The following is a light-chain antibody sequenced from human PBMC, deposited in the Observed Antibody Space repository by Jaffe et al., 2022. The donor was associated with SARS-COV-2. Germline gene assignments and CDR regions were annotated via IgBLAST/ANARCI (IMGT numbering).Light chain of an antibody. CDR3: QHYGSYPLS. Sequence: DIQMTQSPSTLSASVGDRVDISCRASQSVHVWLAWYQETPGKAPKLLVYHASVLESGVSTRFRGSGSGTDFTLTINNVQPEDSAIYYCQHYGSYPLSFGGGT. J-gene: IGKJ4*01. CDR1: QSVHVW. CDR2: HAS. V-gene: IGKV1-5*03.